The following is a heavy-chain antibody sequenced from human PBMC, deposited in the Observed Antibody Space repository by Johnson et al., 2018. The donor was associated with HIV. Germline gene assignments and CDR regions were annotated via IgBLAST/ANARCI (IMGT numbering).Heavy chain of an antibody. CDR3: AREGVGTTCPFDI. CDR2: INGDGSGI. V-gene: IGHV3-74*01. D-gene: IGHD1-26*01. Sequence: VQLVESGGGLVQPGGSLRLSCAASGFTFSSYWMHWVRQGPGKGLVWVSRINGDGSGITYADSVKGRFTISRDNAKSSLYLQMNSRRAEDTAMYYCAREGVGTTCPFDIWGQGTRVTVSS. CDR1: GFTFSSYW. J-gene: IGHJ3*02.